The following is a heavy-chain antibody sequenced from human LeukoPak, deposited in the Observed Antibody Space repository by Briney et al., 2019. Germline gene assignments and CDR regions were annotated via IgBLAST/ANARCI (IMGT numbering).Heavy chain of an antibody. J-gene: IGHJ4*02. V-gene: IGHV1-46*01. CDR3: ARTGGNSGSELPGPWKFDY. D-gene: IGHD3-10*01. CDR1: GYTFTSYY. CDR2: INPSGGST. Sequence: ASVKVSCKASGYTFTSYYMHWVRQAPGQGLEWMGIINPSGGSTSYAQKFQGRVTMTRDTSTSTVYMELSSLRSEDTAAYYCARTGGNSGSELPGPWKFDYWGQGTLVTVSS.